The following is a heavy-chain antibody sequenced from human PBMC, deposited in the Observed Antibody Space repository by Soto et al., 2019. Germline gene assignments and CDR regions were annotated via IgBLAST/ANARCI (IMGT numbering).Heavy chain of an antibody. CDR3: ARHGYYDSSGYSNYYYYGMDV. D-gene: IGHD3-22*01. CDR2: IYYSGST. V-gene: IGHV4-59*08. CDR1: GGSISSYY. Sequence: NPSETLSLTCTVSGGSISSYYWSWIRQPPGKGLEWFGYIYYSGSTNYNPSLKSRVTISVDKSISTAYLQWSSLKASDTAMYYCARHGYYDSSGYSNYYYYGMDVWGQGTTVTVSS. J-gene: IGHJ6*02.